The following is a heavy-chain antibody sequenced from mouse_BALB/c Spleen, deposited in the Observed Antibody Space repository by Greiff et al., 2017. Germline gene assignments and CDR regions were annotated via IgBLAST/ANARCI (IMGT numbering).Heavy chain of an antibody. V-gene: IGHV2-9*02. CDR3: ARDREGPTGAY. CDR1: GFSLTSYG. J-gene: IGHJ3*01. CDR2: IWAGGST. Sequence: VQLVESGPGLVAPSQCLSITCTVSGFSLTSYGVHWVRQPPGKGLEWLGVIWAGGSTNYNSALMSRLSISKDNSKSQVFLKMNSLQTDDTAMYYCARDREGPTGAYWGQGTLVTVSA.